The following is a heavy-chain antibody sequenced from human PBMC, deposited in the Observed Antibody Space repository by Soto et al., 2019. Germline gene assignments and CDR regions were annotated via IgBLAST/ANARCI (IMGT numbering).Heavy chain of an antibody. Sequence: SETLSFRESVSCGSISSSTDSRVWIRQTPWKGLEWIGSFFXRGTPYCNRSLKSRVTISVDTSKNQFSLKLTAADTSVYYYAQHQSGKWYVYYWGQGTLVTGSS. D-gene: IGHD2-15*01. CDR1: CGSISSSTDS. CDR2: FFXRGTP. CDR3: AQHQSGKWYVYY. V-gene: IGHV4-39*01. J-gene: IGHJ4*02.